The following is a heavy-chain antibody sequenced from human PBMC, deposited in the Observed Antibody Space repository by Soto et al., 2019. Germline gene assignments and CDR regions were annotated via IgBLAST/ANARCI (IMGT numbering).Heavy chain of an antibody. D-gene: IGHD3-3*01. CDR2: ISYEGSNK. J-gene: IGHJ6*02. Sequence: GGSLRLSCAASGFTFSSYGMHWVRQAPGKGLKWMAVISYEGSNKYYADSVKSRFTVSRDNSKNTLYLQMNSLRAEDTAVYHCAKDQRVDDDYYYYYAMAVWGQGTTVTVS. CDR3: AKDQRVDDDYYYYYAMAV. V-gene: IGHV3-30*18. CDR1: GFTFSSYG.